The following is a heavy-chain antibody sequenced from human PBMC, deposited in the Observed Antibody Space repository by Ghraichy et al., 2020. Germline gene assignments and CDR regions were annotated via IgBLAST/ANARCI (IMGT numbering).Heavy chain of an antibody. CDR3: VKDPAFRITIFGRGLGAFDI. CDR2: ISSNGGST. D-gene: IGHD3-3*01. J-gene: IGHJ3*02. Sequence: GGSLRLSCSASGFTFSSYAMHWVRQAPGKGLEYVSAISSNGGSTYYADSVKGRFTISRDNSKNTLYLQMSSLRAEDTAVYYCVKDPAFRITIFGRGLGAFDIWGQGTMVTVSS. V-gene: IGHV3-64D*06. CDR1: GFTFSSYA.